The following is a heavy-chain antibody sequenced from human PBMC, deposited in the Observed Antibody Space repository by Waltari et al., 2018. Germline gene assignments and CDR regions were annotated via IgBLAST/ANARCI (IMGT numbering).Heavy chain of an antibody. CDR2: INPNNGVT. CDR3: AREDVTFSIRLFDN. J-gene: IGHJ4*01. D-gene: IGHD3-3*02. CDR1: GYTFTAYY. Sequence: QVQLLQSGAEVKKPGASVKVSCKTSGYTFTAYYIHWIRQAHGQGLEWMGRINPNNGVTNYAQKFQHRVTMTRDTSITTVYMEVTSLTSDDTAMYFCAREDVTFSIRLFDNW. V-gene: IGHV1-2*06.